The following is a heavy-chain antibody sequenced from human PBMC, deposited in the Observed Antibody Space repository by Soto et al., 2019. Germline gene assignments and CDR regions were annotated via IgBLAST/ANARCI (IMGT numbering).Heavy chain of an antibody. CDR1: GGSISSYY. Sequence: SETLSLTCTVSGGSISSYYWSWIRQPPGKGLEWIGYIYYSGSTNYNPSLKSRVTISVDTSKNQFSLKLSSVTAADTAVYYCASRSSGWYFDYWGQGTLVTVSS. V-gene: IGHV4-59*01. CDR3: ASRSSGWYFDY. CDR2: IYYSGST. J-gene: IGHJ4*02. D-gene: IGHD6-19*01.